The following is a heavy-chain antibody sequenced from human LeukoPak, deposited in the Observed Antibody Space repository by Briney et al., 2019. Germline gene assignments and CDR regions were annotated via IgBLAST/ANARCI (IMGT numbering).Heavy chain of an antibody. J-gene: IGHJ6*03. Sequence: EASVKVSCKASGGTFSSYAISWVRQAPGQGLEWMGGIIPIFGTANYAQKFQGRVTITTDESASTAYMELSSLRSEDTAVYYCARDRGISDNYYYYMDVWGKGTTVTASS. CDR3: ARDRGISDNYYYYMDV. CDR1: GGTFSSYA. D-gene: IGHD3-10*01. CDR2: IIPIFGTA. V-gene: IGHV1-69*05.